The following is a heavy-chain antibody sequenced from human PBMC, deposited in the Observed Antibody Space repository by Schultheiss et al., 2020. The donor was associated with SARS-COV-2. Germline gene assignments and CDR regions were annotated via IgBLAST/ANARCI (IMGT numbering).Heavy chain of an antibody. V-gene: IGHV4-61*01. D-gene: IGHD3-10*01. CDR1: GGSVSSGSYY. Sequence: SETLSLTCSVSGGSVSSGSYYWSWIRQPPGKGLEWIGYIYYSGSTKYNPSLKSRVTISIDKSKNQFSLKLSSVTAADTAVYYCAREVYYYDHMVRGVIPRGYYFDYWGQGTLVTVSS. CDR3: AREVYYYDHMVRGVIPRGYYFDY. J-gene: IGHJ4*02. CDR2: IYYSGST.